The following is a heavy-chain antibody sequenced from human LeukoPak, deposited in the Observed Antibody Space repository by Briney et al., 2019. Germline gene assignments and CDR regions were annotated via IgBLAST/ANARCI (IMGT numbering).Heavy chain of an antibody. CDR1: GGSISSYY. D-gene: IGHD6-13*01. V-gene: IGHV4-59*08. J-gene: IGHJ4*02. Sequence: SEALSLTCTVSGGSISSYYWRWIRQPPGKGLEWIGYIYYSGSTNYNPSLKSRVTIPVDTSKNQFSLKLSSVTAADTAVYYCARHVAAAGTSFDYWGQGTLVTVSS. CDR3: ARHVAAAGTSFDY. CDR2: IYYSGST.